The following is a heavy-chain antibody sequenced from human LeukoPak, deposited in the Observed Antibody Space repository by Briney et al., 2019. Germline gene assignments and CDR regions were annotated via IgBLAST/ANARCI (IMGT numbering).Heavy chain of an antibody. V-gene: IGHV4-39*07. J-gene: IGHJ4*02. CDR1: GGSISSSSYY. CDR2: IYYSGST. CDR3: ARDRAITTFGVVIIYYFDY. D-gene: IGHD3-3*01. Sequence: SETLSLTCTVSGGSISSSSYYWGWIRQPPGKGLEWIGSIYYSGSTYYNPSLKSRVTISVDTSKNQFSLELSSVTAADTAVYYCARDRAITTFGVVIIYYFDYWGQGTLVTVSS.